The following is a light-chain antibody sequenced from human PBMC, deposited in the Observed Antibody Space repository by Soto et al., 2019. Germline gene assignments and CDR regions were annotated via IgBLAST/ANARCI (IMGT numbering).Light chain of an antibody. Sequence: IVLTQSPGSLSLSPGERATLSCLASQSVSSNLAWYQQKPGQAPRLLIYGASTRATGIPARFSGSGSGTEFTLTISSLQSEDFAVYYCQQYNYWPRTVGQGTKVDIK. CDR1: QSVSSN. V-gene: IGKV3-15*01. J-gene: IGKJ1*01. CDR3: QQYNYWPRT. CDR2: GAS.